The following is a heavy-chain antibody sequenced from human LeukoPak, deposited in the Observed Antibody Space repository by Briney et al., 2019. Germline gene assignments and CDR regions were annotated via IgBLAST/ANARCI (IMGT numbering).Heavy chain of an antibody. CDR2: ISWNSGSI. CDR3: AKDNSLVNNYFDY. V-gene: IGHV3-9*01. J-gene: IGHJ4*02. D-gene: IGHD2-21*01. Sequence: PGRSLRLSCVASGFTFDEYAMHWVRQAPGKGLEWVSSISWNSGSIDYADSVKGRFTISRDNAKNSLYLQMNSLRPEDTAFYYCAKDNSLVNNYFDYWGQGTLVTVSS. CDR1: GFTFDEYA.